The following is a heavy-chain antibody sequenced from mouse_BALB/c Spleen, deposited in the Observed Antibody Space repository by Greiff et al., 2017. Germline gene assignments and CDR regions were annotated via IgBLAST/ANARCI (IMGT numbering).Heavy chain of an antibody. CDR1: GYAFSSYW. V-gene: IGHV1-80*01. J-gene: IGHJ4*01. Sequence: QVQLQQSGAELVRPGSSVKISCKASGYAFSSYWMNWVKQRPGQGLEWIGQIYPGDGDTNYNGKFKGKATLTADKSSSTAYMQLSSLTSEDSAVYYCARSRGYDAMDYWGQGTSVTVSS. CDR2: IYPGDGDT. CDR3: ARSRGYDAMDY.